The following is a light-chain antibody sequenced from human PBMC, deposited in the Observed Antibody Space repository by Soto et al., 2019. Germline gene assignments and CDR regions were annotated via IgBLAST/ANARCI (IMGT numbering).Light chain of an antibody. V-gene: IGKV3-15*01. CDR2: DAS. CDR1: QSVSSN. Sequence: EIVMTQSPATLSVSPGERATLSCRASQSVSSNLAWYQQKPGQAPRLLIYDASTRATGIPASFSGSQSGTAFTLTISSLKSEDYAVYYCQQYHKWPQTFGQGTKVEIK. J-gene: IGKJ1*01. CDR3: QQYHKWPQT.